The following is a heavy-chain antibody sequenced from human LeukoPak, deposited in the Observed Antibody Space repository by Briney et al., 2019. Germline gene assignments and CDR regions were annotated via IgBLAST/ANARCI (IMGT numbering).Heavy chain of an antibody. CDR3: ARGVGIFEWFDP. D-gene: IGHD3-3*01. CDR1: GGSFSGYY. Sequence: PSETLSLTCAVYGGSFSGYYWSWIRQPPGKGLEWIGEINHSGSTNYNPSLESRVTISVDTSKNQFSLKLSSVTAADTAVYYCARGVGIFEWFDPWGQGTLVTVSS. J-gene: IGHJ5*02. V-gene: IGHV4-34*01. CDR2: INHSGST.